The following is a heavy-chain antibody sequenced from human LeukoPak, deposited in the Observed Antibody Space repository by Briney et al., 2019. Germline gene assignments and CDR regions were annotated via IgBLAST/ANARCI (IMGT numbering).Heavy chain of an antibody. CDR3: AREVGLRSLGTEYYIDV. V-gene: IGHV3-21*01. CDR2: IGISSNKI. J-gene: IGHJ6*03. Sequence: GGSLRLSCAASGFTLRSYTMNWVRQAPGKGLEWVSSIGISSNKIYYADSVKGRFIISRDNAKNSLYLQINSLRAEDTAVYHCAREVGLRSLGTEYYIDVWGRGTAVTVSS. CDR1: GFTLRSYT. D-gene: IGHD3-3*01.